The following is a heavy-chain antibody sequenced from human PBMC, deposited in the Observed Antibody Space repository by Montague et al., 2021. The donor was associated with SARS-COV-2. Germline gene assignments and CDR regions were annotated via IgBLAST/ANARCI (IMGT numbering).Heavy chain of an antibody. D-gene: IGHD6-13*01. J-gene: IGHJ4*02. Sequence: SETLSLTCTVSGGSISSYYWSWIRQPPGKGLEWIGYIYYSGSTNYNPSXXSRVTISVDTSKNQFSLKLSSVTAADTAVYYCARLLSWIAAAGTIHYFDYWGQGTLVTVSA. V-gene: IGHV4-59*08. CDR2: IYYSGST. CDR3: ARLLSWIAAAGTIHYFDY. CDR1: GGSISSYY.